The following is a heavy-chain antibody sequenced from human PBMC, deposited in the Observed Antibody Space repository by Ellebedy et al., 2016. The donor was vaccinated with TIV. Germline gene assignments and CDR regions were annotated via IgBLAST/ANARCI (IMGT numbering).Heavy chain of an antibody. CDR3: ARWAMVRGVN. CDR2: ISSSGSTI. D-gene: IGHD3-10*01. J-gene: IGHJ4*02. V-gene: IGHV3-11*01. CDR1: GLTFSEAW. Sequence: GESLKISCAASGLTFSEAWMNWVRQAPGKGLEWVSYISSSGSTIYYADSVKGRFTISRDNAKNSLYLQMNSLRAEDTAVYYCARWAMVRGVNWGQGTLVTVSS.